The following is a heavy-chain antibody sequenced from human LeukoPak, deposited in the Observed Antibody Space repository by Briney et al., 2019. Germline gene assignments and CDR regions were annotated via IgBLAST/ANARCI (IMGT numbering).Heavy chain of an antibody. D-gene: IGHD3-22*01. J-gene: IGHJ4*02. CDR2: MYYSGST. V-gene: IGHV4-59*01. CDR3: ARSRFDLGSSGYYYYFGY. CDR1: GGSISSYY. Sequence: SETLSLTCTVSGGSISSYYWSWIRQPPGKGLEWIGYMYYSGSTNYNPSLKSRVTISVDTSKNQFSLKLSSVTAADTAVYYCARSRFDLGSSGYYYYFGYWGQGTLVTVSS.